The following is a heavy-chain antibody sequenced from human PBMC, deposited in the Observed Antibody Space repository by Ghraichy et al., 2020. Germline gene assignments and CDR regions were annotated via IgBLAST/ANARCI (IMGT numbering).Heavy chain of an antibody. CDR3: VYYDFWSGHFDY. J-gene: IGHJ4*02. CDR1: GFTFSSYA. V-gene: IGHV3-23*01. CDR2: ISGSGGST. Sequence: GGSLRLSCAASGFTFSSYAMSWVRQAPGKGLEWVSAISGSGGSTYYADSVKGRFTISRDNSKNTLYLQMNSLRAEDTAVYYCVYYDFWSGHFDYWGQGTLVTVSS. D-gene: IGHD3-3*01.